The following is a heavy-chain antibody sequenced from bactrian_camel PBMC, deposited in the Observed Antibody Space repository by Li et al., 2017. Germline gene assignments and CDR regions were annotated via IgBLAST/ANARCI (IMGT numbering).Heavy chain of an antibody. CDR3: ALRRVGIGGTSPCSLGHGYAYNY. CDR1: GYRVVSGC. V-gene: IGHV3S1*01. D-gene: IGHD7*01. Sequence: HVQLVESGGGLVQPGGSLRLSCATSGYRVVSGCMGYFRQIAGKEREVVAATGPSNTWYADSVKGRFTLSKDGDKDTQYLQMNSLKFEDTAMYYCALRRVGIGGTSPCSLGHGYAYNYWGQGTQVTVS. CDR2: TGPSNT. J-gene: IGHJ4*01.